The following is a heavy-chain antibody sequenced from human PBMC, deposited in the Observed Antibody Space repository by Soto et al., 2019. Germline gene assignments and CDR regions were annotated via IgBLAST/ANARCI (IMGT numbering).Heavy chain of an antibody. V-gene: IGHV3-48*02. D-gene: IGHD6-6*01. CDR3: ARGGSSSYNGMDV. J-gene: IGHJ6*02. CDR2: ISSRSYTI. CDR1: GFSFSTYS. Sequence: EVQLVESGGGLVQPGGSPRLSCAASGFSFSTYSMNWVRQAPGKGLEWVSYISSRSYTIYYVDSVTGRFTISRDNAKNSLYLQMNSLRDEDTAVYYCARGGSSSYNGMDVWGQGTTFTVSS.